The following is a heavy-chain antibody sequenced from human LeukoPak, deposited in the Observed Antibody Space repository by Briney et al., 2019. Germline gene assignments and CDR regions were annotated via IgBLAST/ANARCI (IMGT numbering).Heavy chain of an antibody. V-gene: IGHV3-72*01. J-gene: IGHJ4*02. CDR2: TRSEADSYTT. D-gene: IGHD3-3*01. CDR1: GFTLSDYY. Sequence: GGSLRLSCAASGFTLSDYYMDWVRQAPGKGLEWVGRTRSEADSYTTEYAASVKGRFTISRDDSKNSLYLQMNNLKTEDTAVYYCASGYYFDYWGQGTLVTVSS. CDR3: ASGYYFDY.